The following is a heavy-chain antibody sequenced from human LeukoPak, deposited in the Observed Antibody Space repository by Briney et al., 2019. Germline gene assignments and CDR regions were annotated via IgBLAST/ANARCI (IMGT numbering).Heavy chain of an antibody. J-gene: IGHJ3*02. CDR1: GFTFTSYD. Sequence: PGGSLRLSCAASGFTFTSYDMHWVRQATGKGLEWVSAIGTAGDTYYPGSVKGRFTISRDNSKNTLYLQMNSLRAEDTAVYYCAREGAYCGGDCYLDAFDIWGQGTMVTVSS. V-gene: IGHV3-13*01. CDR3: AREGAYCGGDCYLDAFDI. CDR2: IGTAGDT. D-gene: IGHD2-21*02.